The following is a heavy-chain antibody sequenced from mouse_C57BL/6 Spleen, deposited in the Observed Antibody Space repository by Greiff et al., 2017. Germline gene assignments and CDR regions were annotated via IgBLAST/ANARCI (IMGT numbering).Heavy chain of an antibody. CDR1: GYTFTSYW. V-gene: IGHV1-50*01. Sequence: QVQLQQSGAELVKPGASVKLSCKASGYTFTSYWMQWVKQRPGQGLEWIGEIDPSDSYTNYNQKFKGKATLTVDTSSSTAYMQLSSLTSEDSAVYYCARSGGSDYWGQGTTLTVSS. CDR2: IDPSDSYT. CDR3: ARSGGSDY. J-gene: IGHJ2*01. D-gene: IGHD1-1*01.